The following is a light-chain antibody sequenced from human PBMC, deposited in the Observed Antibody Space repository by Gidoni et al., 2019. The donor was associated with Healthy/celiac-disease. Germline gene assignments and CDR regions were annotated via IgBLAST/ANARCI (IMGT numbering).Light chain of an antibody. CDR2: EVS. J-gene: IGLJ2*01. CDR1: SSDVGSYNL. Sequence: QSALTQSASVSGSPGQSITISCTGTSSDVGSYNLVSWYQQHPGKAPKVMIYEVSKRPSGVSNRFSGSKSGNTASLTSSGLQAEDEADYYCCSYAGSSTLDVVFGGGTKLTVL. V-gene: IGLV2-23*02. CDR3: CSYAGSSTLDVV.